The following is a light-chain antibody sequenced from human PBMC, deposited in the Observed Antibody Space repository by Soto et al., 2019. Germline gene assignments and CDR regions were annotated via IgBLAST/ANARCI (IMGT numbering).Light chain of an antibody. CDR1: QGISTY. CDR2: AAS. CDR3: QHYHSPPFT. Sequence: DIQLTQSPSFLSASVGDRVTITCRASQGISTYLAWYHQKPGKVPKLLVYAASTLQSGVPSRFSGSGSGTEFTLTIRSLQPEDVGTYYCQHYHSPPFTFGPGTKVDIK. J-gene: IGKJ3*01. V-gene: IGKV1-27*01.